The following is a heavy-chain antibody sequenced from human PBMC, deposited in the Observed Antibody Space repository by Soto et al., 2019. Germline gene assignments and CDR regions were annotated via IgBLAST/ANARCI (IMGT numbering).Heavy chain of an antibody. CDR2: IYYSGST. Sequence: SESPSPTCTVSGGSLRSGGYYWSWVRQDPGKGREGIGYIYYSGSTYYNPSLKSRVTISVDTSKNQFSLKLSSVTAADTAVYYCASLIAARDGASKYYYYGMDVWGQGTTVTVSS. V-gene: IGHV4-31*03. CDR3: ASLIAARDGASKYYYYGMDV. J-gene: IGHJ6*02. D-gene: IGHD6-6*01. CDR1: GGSLRSGGYY.